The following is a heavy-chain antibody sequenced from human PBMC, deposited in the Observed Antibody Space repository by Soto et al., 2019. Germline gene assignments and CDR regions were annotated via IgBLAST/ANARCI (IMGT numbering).Heavy chain of an antibody. D-gene: IGHD3-3*01. CDR3: ARDSPRRVGVRSFWFFGSTDGLNQLTYYYYGMDV. CDR2: INPSGGST. CDR1: GYTFTSYY. Sequence: ASVKVSCKASGYTFTSYYMHWVRQAPGQGLEWMGIINPSGGSTSYAQKFQGRVTMTRDTSTSTVYMELSSLRSEDTAVYYCARDSPRRVGVRSFWFFGSTDGLNQLTYYYYGMDVWGQGTTVTVSS. V-gene: IGHV1-46*01. J-gene: IGHJ6*02.